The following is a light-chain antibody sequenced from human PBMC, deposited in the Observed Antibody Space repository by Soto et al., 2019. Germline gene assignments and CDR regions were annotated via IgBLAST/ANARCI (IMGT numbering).Light chain of an antibody. V-gene: IGKV3-11*01. J-gene: IGKJ4*01. CDR1: QSVSRY. Sequence: EIVLTQSPDTLSLSPGERATLSCRASQSVSRYLVWYQQKPGQAPSLLIYDASNRAPGIPARFSGSGSGSDFTLTISSLEPEDFAVDYCQQRLSWALLTFGGGTKVEIK. CDR3: QQRLSWALLT. CDR2: DAS.